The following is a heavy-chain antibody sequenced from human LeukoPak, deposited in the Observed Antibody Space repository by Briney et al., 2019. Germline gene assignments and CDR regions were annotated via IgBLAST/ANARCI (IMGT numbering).Heavy chain of an antibody. J-gene: IGHJ5*02. CDR2: INPNSGGT. V-gene: IGHV1-2*02. Sequence: ASVKVSCKASGYTFTGYYMHWVRQAPGQGLEWMGWINPNSGGTNYAQKFQGRVTMTRDTSISTAYMELSRLRSDDTAVYYCASSNPRYSSGWRPYNWFDPWGQGTLVTVSS. CDR1: GYTFTGYY. CDR3: ASSNPRYSSGWRPYNWFDP. D-gene: IGHD6-25*01.